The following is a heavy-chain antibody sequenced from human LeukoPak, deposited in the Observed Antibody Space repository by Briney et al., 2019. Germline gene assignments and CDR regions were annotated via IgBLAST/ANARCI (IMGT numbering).Heavy chain of an antibody. CDR1: GYTFTSYG. CDR2: ISAYNGNT. CDR3: ARAEVDIVVVPANYGMDV. V-gene: IGHV1-18*04. Sequence: ASVKVSCKASGYTFTSYGISWVRQAPGQGLEWMGWISAYNGNTNYAQKFQGRVTMTTDTSTSTAYMELRSLRSDDTAVYYCARAEVDIVVVPANYGMDVWGKGTTVTVSS. D-gene: IGHD2-2*03. J-gene: IGHJ6*04.